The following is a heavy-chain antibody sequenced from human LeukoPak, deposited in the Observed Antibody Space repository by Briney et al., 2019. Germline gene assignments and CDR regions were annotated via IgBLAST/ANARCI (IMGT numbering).Heavy chain of an antibody. CDR1: GYTFTSYD. CDR3: ARGGGGPYDILTGQLDY. Sequence: ASVKVSCKASGYTFTSYDINWVRQAPGQGLEWMGWMNPNSGNTGYAQKFQGRVTMTRNTSISTGYMELSSLRSEDTAVYYCARGGGGPYDILTGQLDYWGQGTLVTVSS. D-gene: IGHD3-9*01. V-gene: IGHV1-8*01. CDR2: MNPNSGNT. J-gene: IGHJ4*02.